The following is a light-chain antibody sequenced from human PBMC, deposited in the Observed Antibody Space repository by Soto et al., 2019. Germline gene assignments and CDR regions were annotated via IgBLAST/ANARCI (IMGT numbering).Light chain of an antibody. V-gene: IGLV1-47*02. CDR1: NSNIGINY. Sequence: QSVLTQLPSASGTPGQRVIISCSGSNSNIGINYVYWYRQLPGTAPKLLIYNNNERPSGVPDRFSGSKSGTSASLAISGLRSEDEADNYCAAWNATPSCYVFGTGTK. J-gene: IGLJ1*01. CDR3: AAWNATPSCYV. CDR2: NNN.